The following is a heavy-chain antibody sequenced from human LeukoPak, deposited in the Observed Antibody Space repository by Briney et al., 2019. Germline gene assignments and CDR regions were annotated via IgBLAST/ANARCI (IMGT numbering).Heavy chain of an antibody. CDR3: AKDSPYYYDSSGYPLDY. D-gene: IGHD3-22*01. V-gene: IGHV3-23*01. Sequence: GGSLRLSCAASGFTFSSYAMSWVRQAPGKGLEWVSAISGSGGSTYYADSVKGRFTISRDNSENTLYLQMNSLRAEDTAVYYCAKDSPYYYDSSGYPLDYWGQGTLVTVSS. CDR1: GFTFSSYA. CDR2: ISGSGGST. J-gene: IGHJ4*02.